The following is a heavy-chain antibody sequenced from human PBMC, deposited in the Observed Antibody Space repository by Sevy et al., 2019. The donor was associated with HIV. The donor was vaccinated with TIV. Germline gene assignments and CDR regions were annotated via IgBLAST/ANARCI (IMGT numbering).Heavy chain of an antibody. CDR2: ISGSGGST. CDR1: GFIFGTYA. J-gene: IGHJ6*02. D-gene: IGHD2-2*01. CDR3: AKGDSTFYGLDV. Sequence: GGSLRLSCAASGFIFGTYAMSWVRQAPGKGLEWVSAISGSGGSTYNAESLKGRFTISRDNSKKKLYLQMNSLRAEDTAIYYCAKGDSTFYGLDVWGQGTTVTVSS. V-gene: IGHV3-23*01.